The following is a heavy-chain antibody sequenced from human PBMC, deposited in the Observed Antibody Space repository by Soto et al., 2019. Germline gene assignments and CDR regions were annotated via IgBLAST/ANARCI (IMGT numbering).Heavy chain of an antibody. CDR2: IYWDDDK. CDR1: GFSLSTIGVG. Sequence: QITLKESGPTLVKPTQTLTLTCTFSGFSLSTIGVGVGWIRQPPGTALEWLALIYWDDDKRYSPPLKCRLTVTKDTSNNQVVLTKTNMDPVDTATYYCVQSRCGGDCLQSYSSHSYYGLDVWGQGTTVTVSS. V-gene: IGHV2-5*02. D-gene: IGHD2-21*02. J-gene: IGHJ6*02. CDR3: VQSRCGGDCLQSYSSHSYYGLDV.